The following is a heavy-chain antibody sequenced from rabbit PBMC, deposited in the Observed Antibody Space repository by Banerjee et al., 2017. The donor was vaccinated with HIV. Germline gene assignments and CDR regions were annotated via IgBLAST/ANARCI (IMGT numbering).Heavy chain of an antibody. J-gene: IGHJ4*01. CDR1: GFSFSSVYW. V-gene: IGHV1S45*01. CDR2: IYTTGGST. D-gene: IGHD2-1*01. CDR3: AREYSYDDYGDFNL. Sequence: QQQLEESGGGLVKPGASLTLTCTASGFSFSSVYWMCWVRQAPGKGLERIACIYTTGGSTWCASWAKGRFTISKTSSTTVTLQMTSLTAADTATYFCAREYSYDDYGDFNLWGPGTLVTVS.